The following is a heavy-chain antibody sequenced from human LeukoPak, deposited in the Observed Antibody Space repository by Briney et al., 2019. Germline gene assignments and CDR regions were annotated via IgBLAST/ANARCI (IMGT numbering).Heavy chain of an antibody. CDR3: ARDRASGDIVLDY. V-gene: IGHV4-4*07. D-gene: IGHD5-12*01. CDR1: GASINSHY. Sequence: KPSETLSLTCTVSGASINSHYWSWIRQPAGKGLEWIGRIYISGSTNYNSSLQSRVTMSVDTSKNQFSLKLSSVTAADTAVYYCARDRASGDIVLDYWGQGTLVTVSA. J-gene: IGHJ4*02. CDR2: IYISGST.